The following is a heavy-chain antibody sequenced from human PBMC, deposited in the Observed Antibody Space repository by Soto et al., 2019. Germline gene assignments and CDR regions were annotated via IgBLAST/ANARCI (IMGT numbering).Heavy chain of an antibody. Sequence: QVLLQESGPQLVNPSQPLSLTCTVSGGPVRDAYSYWTWIRQPPGKGLEWMGYLSYTGSTYYNPSLRNRASISVDQSSNHLSLRLSSVTAADTAVYYFARELDGGVFDIWGRGTLVTVSS. V-gene: IGHV4-30-4*01. D-gene: IGHD2-8*02. CDR3: ARELDGGVFDI. CDR2: LSYTGST. J-gene: IGHJ3*02. CDR1: GGPVRDAYSY.